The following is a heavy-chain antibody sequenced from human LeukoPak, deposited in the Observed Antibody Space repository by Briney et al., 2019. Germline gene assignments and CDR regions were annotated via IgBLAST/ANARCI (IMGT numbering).Heavy chain of an antibody. CDR1: GYTLTELS. D-gene: IGHD6-13*01. J-gene: IGHJ4*02. CDR3: ATDDRGAAAGTLGY. CDR2: FDPEDGET. Sequence: GASVKVSCKVSGYTLTELSMHGVRQAPGKGLEWMGGFDPEDGETIYAQKFQGRVTMTEDTSTDTAYMELSSLRSEDTAVYYCATDDRGAAAGTLGYWGQGTLVTVSS. V-gene: IGHV1-24*01.